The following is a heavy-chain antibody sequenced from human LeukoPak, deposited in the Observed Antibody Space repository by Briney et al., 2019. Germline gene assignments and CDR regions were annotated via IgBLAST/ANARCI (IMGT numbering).Heavy chain of an antibody. D-gene: IGHD5-12*01. CDR3: ARALDIVATITPIDY. CDR1: GFTFSSYS. Sequence: SPRPSPAAPGFTFSSYSMNWVRQAPGNGLEWVSSISSSSSYIYYADSVKGRFTISRDNAKNSLYLQMNSLRAEDTAVYYCARALDIVATITPIDYWGQGTLVTVSS. CDR2: ISSSSSYI. J-gene: IGHJ4*02. V-gene: IGHV3-21*01.